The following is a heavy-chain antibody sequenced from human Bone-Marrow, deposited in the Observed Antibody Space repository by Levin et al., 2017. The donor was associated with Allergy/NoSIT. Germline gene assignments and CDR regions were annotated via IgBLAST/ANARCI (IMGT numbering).Heavy chain of an antibody. J-gene: IGHJ4*02. CDR2: INLDGSAT. D-gene: IGHD7-27*01. CDR3: VKDPHWGGAC. Sequence: GESLKISCAASGFAFSTYWMTWVRQAPGKGLEWVALINLDGSATFYVDSVKGRFTISRDNPKNSLFLQMNSLRDEDTAIYYCVKDPHWGGACWGQGTLVTVSS. CDR1: GFAFSTYW. V-gene: IGHV3-7*01.